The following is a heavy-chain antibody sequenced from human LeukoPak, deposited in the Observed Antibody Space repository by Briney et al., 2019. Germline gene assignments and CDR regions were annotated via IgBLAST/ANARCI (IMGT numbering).Heavy chain of an antibody. CDR2: FDPEIGET. D-gene: IGHD5-24*01. V-gene: IGHV1-24*01. CDR1: GYTLTELS. CDR3: ATTRDGYNPDFDG. Sequence: ASVKVSCKVSGYTLTELSMHWVRQAPGKGLEWMGGFDPEIGETIYAQKFQGRVTMTEDTPTDIAYLELTSLRSEDTAVYYCATTRDGYNPDFDGWGQGTLVTVSS. J-gene: IGHJ4*02.